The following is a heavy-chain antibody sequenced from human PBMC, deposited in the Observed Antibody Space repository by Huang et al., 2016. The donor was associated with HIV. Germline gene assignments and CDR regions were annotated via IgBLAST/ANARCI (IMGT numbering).Heavy chain of an antibody. Sequence: QVHLVQSGAEVKKPGSSVRVSCTASGGSFKISGISWVRQAPGQGLEWLGGKLPMLWRAINAQKMNDRVTMTARESTTTDYMDLTSVRPEETAVYYCASGASYEIWTPYYSGWNYSMDVWGEGTTVTVSS. V-gene: IGHV1-69*13. CDR1: GGSFKISG. J-gene: IGHJ6*03. D-gene: IGHD3-9*01. CDR3: ASGASYEIWTPYYSGWNYSMDV. CDR2: KLPMLWRA.